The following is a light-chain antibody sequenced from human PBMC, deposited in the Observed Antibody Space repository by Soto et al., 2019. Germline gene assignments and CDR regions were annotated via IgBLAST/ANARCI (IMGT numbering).Light chain of an antibody. J-gene: IGLJ1*01. V-gene: IGLV2-14*03. CDR3: SSYTSSTSLLI. CDR1: YSDIGGYKH. CDR2: DAS. Sequence: QSALTQPASVSASPGQSITISCIGTYSDIGGYKHVSWYQQHPGKAPKLIIYDASSRPSGISNRFSASKSASTASLTISGLQADDEADYYCSSYTSSTSLLIFGAGTKSPS.